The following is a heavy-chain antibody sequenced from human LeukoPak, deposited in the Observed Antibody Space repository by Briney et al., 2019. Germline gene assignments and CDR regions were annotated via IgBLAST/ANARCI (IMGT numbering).Heavy chain of an antibody. CDR1: GGSISSYY. Sequence: PSQTLSLTCTVSGGSISSYYWSWIRQPPGKGLEWIGYIYHSGSTYYNPSLKSRVTISVDRSKNQFSLKLSSVTAADTAVYYCARDRGGVAGKIDYWGQGTLVTVSS. CDR3: ARDRGGVAGKIDY. J-gene: IGHJ4*02. V-gene: IGHV4-30-2*01. CDR2: IYHSGST. D-gene: IGHD2-15*01.